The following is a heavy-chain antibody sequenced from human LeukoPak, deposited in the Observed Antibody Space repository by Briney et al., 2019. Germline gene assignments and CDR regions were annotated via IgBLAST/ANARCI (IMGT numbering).Heavy chain of an antibody. CDR1: GFTVSSSY. Sequence: GGSLRLSCAASGFTVSSSYMTWVRQAPGKGLEWVSLIYSGGSRYYADSVKGRFTISRDNSENTLYLQMNSLRAEDTAVYYCAKATGYLLWGQGTLVTVSS. CDR3: AKATGYLL. V-gene: IGHV3-53*01. CDR2: IYSGGSR. J-gene: IGHJ4*02. D-gene: IGHD1-14*01.